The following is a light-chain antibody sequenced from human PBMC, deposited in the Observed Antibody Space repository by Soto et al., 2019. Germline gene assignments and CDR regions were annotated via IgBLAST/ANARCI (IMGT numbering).Light chain of an antibody. CDR2: GAS. J-gene: IGKJ1*01. V-gene: IGKV3-15*01. CDR3: QQYNNWPPT. Sequence: EIVLTQSPATLSVSPGERATLSCRASQSVSSDLGWYQQKPGQAPRLLIYGASTRASGIPARFSGSGSGTEFTLTISSLQSEEFAVYYCQQYNNWPPTFGQGTKVEIK. CDR1: QSVSSD.